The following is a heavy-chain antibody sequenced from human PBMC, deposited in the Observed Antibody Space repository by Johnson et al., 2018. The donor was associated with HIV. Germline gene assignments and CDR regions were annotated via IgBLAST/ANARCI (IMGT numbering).Heavy chain of an antibody. J-gene: IGHJ3*02. CDR3: ARAGSSPAANDAFDI. D-gene: IGHD6-13*01. CDR1: GFTVSGNY. Sequence: EQLVESGGGLVQPGGSLRLSCVASGFTVSGNYMSWVRQAPGKGLEWVSVMYSGGSTYYADSVKGRFTISRDNSKNTLYLQMNSLRAGDTAVYYCARAGSSPAANDAFDIWGQGTMVTVSS. V-gene: IGHV3-66*01. CDR2: MYSGGST.